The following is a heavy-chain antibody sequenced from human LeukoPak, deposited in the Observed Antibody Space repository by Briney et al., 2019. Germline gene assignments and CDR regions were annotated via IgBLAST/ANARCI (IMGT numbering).Heavy chain of an antibody. CDR2: IIPILGIA. D-gene: IGHD2-2*02. CDR3: ARDFYSDIVVVPAAIPRYFQH. CDR1: GGTFSSYA. Sequence: ASVKVSCKASGGTFSSYAISWVRQAPGQGLEWMGRIIPILGIANYAQKFQGRVTITADKSTSTAYMELSSLRSEDTAVYYCARDFYSDIVVVPAAIPRYFQHWGQGTLVTVSS. V-gene: IGHV1-69*04. J-gene: IGHJ1*01.